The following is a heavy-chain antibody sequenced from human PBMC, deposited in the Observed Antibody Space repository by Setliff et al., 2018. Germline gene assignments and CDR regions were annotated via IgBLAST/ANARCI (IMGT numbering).Heavy chain of an antibody. CDR3: ARKVVGAPSAFDI. CDR2: ISRGGNTI. Sequence: RGSLKISCAASGFTFSDYYMTWIRQAPGKGLEWVSYISRGGNTIYYADSVKGRFTISRDNARGSLFLQMNTLRAEDTAVYYCARKVVGAPSAFDIWGQGTMVTVSS. J-gene: IGHJ3*02. CDR1: GFTFSDYY. V-gene: IGHV3-11*04. D-gene: IGHD1-26*01.